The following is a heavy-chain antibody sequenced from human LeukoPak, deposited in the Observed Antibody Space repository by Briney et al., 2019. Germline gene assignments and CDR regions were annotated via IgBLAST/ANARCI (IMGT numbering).Heavy chain of an antibody. D-gene: IGHD1-14*01. V-gene: IGHV3-23*01. CDR1: GFTFSSYA. CDR3: AARPADGRGIILPFDY. J-gene: IGHJ4*02. Sequence: GGSLRLSCAASGFTFSSYAMSWVRQAPGKGLEWVSAIRGSGGSTYYADSVKGRFTISRDNSKNTLYLQMNSLRAEDTAVYYCAARPADGRGIILPFDYWGQGTLVTVSS. CDR2: IRGSGGST.